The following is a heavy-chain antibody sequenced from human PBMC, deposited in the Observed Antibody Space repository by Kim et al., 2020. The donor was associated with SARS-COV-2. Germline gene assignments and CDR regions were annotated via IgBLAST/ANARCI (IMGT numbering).Heavy chain of an antibody. Sequence: GGSLRLSCSASGFSFRSYGMHWVRQAPGKGLEWVSIISYGGANRYYADSVRGRFTISRDNSKNTVFLQMNSLGTDDSAVYYCVRGAAVTLTSTELYYFDRWGQGILVTVSS. D-gene: IGHD2-15*01. CDR1: GFSFRSYG. J-gene: IGHJ4*02. CDR3: VRGAAVTLTSTELYYFDR. V-gene: IGHV3-30*03. CDR2: ISYGGANR.